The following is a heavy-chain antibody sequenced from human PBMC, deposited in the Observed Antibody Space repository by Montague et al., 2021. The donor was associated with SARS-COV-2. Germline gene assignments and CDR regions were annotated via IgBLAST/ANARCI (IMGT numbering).Heavy chain of an antibody. Sequence: CAISGDSVSSNIATWNRIRQSPSRGLEWLGRTYYRSKWYNDYAKSVKSRITIDPDTSKHQFSLHLNSVTPEDTAVYYCARIPVGSKYYFDFWGQGTLVTVSS. D-gene: IGHD2-2*01. CDR3: ARIPVGSKYYFDF. V-gene: IGHV6-1*01. CDR1: GDSVSSNIAT. CDR2: TYYRSKWYN. J-gene: IGHJ4*02.